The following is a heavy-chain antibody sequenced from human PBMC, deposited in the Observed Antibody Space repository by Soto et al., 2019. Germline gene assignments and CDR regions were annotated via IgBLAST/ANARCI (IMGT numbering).Heavy chain of an antibody. J-gene: IGHJ5*02. CDR2: INAGNGNT. CDR1: GYTFTSYA. CDR3: ARGAGYDSSGYYKDFRNWFDP. D-gene: IGHD3-22*01. Sequence: SVKVSCKASGYTFTSYAMHWVRQAPGQRLEWMGWINAGNGNTKYSQKFQGRVTITRDTSASTAYMELSSLRSEDTAVYYCARGAGYDSSGYYKDFRNWFDPWGQGTLVTVSS. V-gene: IGHV1-3*01.